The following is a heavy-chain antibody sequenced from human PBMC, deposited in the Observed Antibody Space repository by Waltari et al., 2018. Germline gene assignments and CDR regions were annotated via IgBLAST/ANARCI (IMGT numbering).Heavy chain of an antibody. Sequence: QVTLRESGPALGKPTQTLTRTGTVAGCARSTSGRGVSGIRQPPGKALEWQALIDWDDDKYYSTSLKTRLTISKDTSKNQVVLTMTNMDPVDTATYYCARFLGYCSGGSCSGMRLFDYWGQGTLVTVSS. CDR3: ARFLGYCSGGSCSGMRLFDY. D-gene: IGHD2-15*01. CDR2: IDWDDDK. CDR1: GCARSTSGRG. J-gene: IGHJ4*02. V-gene: IGHV2-70*01.